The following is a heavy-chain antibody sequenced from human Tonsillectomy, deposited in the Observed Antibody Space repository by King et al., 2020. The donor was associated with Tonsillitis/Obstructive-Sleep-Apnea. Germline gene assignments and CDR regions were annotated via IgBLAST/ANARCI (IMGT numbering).Heavy chain of an antibody. CDR1: GFTFSSYG. D-gene: IGHD5-18*01. Sequence: VQLVESGGGVVQPGRSLRLSCAASGFTFSSYGMHWVRQAPGKGLEWVAVIWYDGSNKHYADSVKGRFTISRDNSKNTLYLQMNSLRAEDTAVYYCARDSYGYRGYFDYWGQGTLVTVSS. CDR3: ARDSYGYRGYFDY. CDR2: IWYDGSNK. J-gene: IGHJ4*02. V-gene: IGHV3-33*01.